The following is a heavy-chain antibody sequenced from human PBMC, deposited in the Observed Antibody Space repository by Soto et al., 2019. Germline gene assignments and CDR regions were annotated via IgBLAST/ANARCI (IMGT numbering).Heavy chain of an antibody. V-gene: IGHV1-69*08. Sequence: QVQLVQSGAEVRKPGSSVKVSCKAPGGTFSTYIISWVRQAPGQGLEWMGRIIPIPDITNYAQKFQGRVTVTADRSTSTAYMELTSLKPEDTAVYYFARDRITPRGDAFDLWGQGTMVTVSS. J-gene: IGHJ3*01. CDR1: GGTFSTYI. CDR2: IIPIPDIT. CDR3: ARDRITPRGDAFDL. D-gene: IGHD3-16*01.